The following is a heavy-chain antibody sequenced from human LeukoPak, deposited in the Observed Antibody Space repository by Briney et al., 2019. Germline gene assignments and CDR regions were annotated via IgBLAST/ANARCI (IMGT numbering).Heavy chain of an antibody. D-gene: IGHD1-26*01. CDR1: GGTFSSYA. V-gene: IGHV1-69*04. CDR3: ATGGGVGATSEVDY. J-gene: IGHJ4*02. Sequence: ASVKVSCKASGGTFSSYAIRWVRQAPGQGLEWMGRIIPILGIANYAQKFQGRVTITADKSTSTAYMELSSLRSEDTAVYYCATGGGVGATSEVDYWGQGTLVTVSS. CDR2: IIPILGIA.